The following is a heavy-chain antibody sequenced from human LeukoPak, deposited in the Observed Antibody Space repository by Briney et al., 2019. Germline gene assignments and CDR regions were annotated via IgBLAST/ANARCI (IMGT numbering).Heavy chain of an antibody. CDR3: VRDRHYIGNREVRFPY. CDR1: GFTFSDYN. CDR2: ISRSGSTK. D-gene: IGHD3-10*01. J-gene: IGHJ4*02. V-gene: IGHV3-11*04. Sequence: GGSLRLSCAASGFTFSDYNMRWIRQAPGKGLEWVSSISRSGSTKYYADSVKGRFTISRDNAKNSLFLQMNSLRVEDTAVYYCVRDRHYIGNREVRFPYWGQGALVTVSS.